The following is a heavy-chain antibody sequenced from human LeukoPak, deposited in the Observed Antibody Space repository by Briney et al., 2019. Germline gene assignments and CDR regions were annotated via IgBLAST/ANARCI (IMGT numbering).Heavy chain of an antibody. CDR1: GYTFTSYD. Sequence: GASVKVSCKASGYTFTSYDINWVRQATGQGLEWMGWMNPNSGNTGYAQKFQGRVTMTRNTSISTAYMELSSLRSEDTAVYYCARGWIRAHWFDPWGQGTLVTVSS. J-gene: IGHJ5*02. CDR3: ARGWIRAHWFDP. CDR2: MNPNSGNT. D-gene: IGHD2-2*03. V-gene: IGHV1-8*01.